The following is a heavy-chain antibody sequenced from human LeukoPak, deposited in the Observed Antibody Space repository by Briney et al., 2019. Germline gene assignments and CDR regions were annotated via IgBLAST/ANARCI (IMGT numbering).Heavy chain of an antibody. J-gene: IGHJ4*02. CDR2: ISGSGGST. CDR3: ATTPGYSSSWYEKKIDY. D-gene: IGHD6-13*01. V-gene: IGHV3-23*01. Sequence: GGSLRLSCAASGFTFSSYSMSWVRQAPGKGLEWVSAISGSGGSTYYADSVKGRFTISRDNSKNTLYLQMNSLRAEDTAVYYCATTPGYSSSWYEKKIDYWGQGTLVTVSS. CDR1: GFTFSSYS.